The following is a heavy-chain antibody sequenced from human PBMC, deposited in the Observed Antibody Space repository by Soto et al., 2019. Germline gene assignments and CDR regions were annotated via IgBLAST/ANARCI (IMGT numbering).Heavy chain of an antibody. D-gene: IGHD3-10*01. J-gene: IGHJ4*02. CDR2: IYYSGTT. CDR1: GASISSEY. CDR3: ARDQGYGSGTYYSGFGFDY. V-gene: IGHV4-59*01. Sequence: SETLSLTCTVSGASISSEYWNWLRQPPGKGLEWIGYIYYSGTTNYNPSLKSRVTISVDTSKNQFSLQLSSVTAADTAVYFCARDQGYGSGTYYSGFGFDYWGQGTLVTVSS.